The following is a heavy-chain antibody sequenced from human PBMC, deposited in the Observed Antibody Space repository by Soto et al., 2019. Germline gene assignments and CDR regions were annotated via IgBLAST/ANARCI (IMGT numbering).Heavy chain of an antibody. CDR3: ARAQWLADDY. D-gene: IGHD6-19*01. CDR1: GYTITSYG. CDR2: ISAYNGNT. V-gene: IGHV1-18*01. Sequence: ASVKGSCKASGYTITSYGSSWVRQAPGQGLEWMGWISAYNGNTNYAQKLQGRVTMTTDTSTSTAYMELRSLRSDDTAVYYCARAQWLADDYRGQGTLVTVSS. J-gene: IGHJ4*02.